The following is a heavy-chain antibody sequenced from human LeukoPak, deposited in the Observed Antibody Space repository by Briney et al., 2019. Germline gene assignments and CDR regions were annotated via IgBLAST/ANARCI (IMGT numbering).Heavy chain of an antibody. CDR2: IIPIFGTA. V-gene: IGHV1-69*13. CDR3: ARLRWKTRTSVRVRTDLAYYYFDY. J-gene: IGHJ4*02. Sequence: VASVKVSCKASGGTFSSYAISWVRQAPGQGLEWMGGIIPIFGTANYAQKFQGRVTITADESTSTAYMELSSLRSEDTAVYYCARLRWKTRTSVRVRTDLAYYYFDYWGQGTLVTVSS. D-gene: IGHD1-1*01. CDR1: GGTFSSYA.